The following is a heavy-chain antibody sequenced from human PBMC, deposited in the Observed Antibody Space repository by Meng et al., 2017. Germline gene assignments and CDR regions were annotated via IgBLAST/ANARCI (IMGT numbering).Heavy chain of an antibody. V-gene: IGHV1-18*01. D-gene: IGHD4-11*01. CDR2: ISAYNGNT. CDR3: AQTTVTTYSEYFQH. Sequence: VQVVQSGGGVKKPGASVKVSCKASGYTFTSYGISWVRQAPGQGLEWMGWISAYNGNTNYAQKLQGRVTMTTDTSTSTAYMELRSLRSDDTAVYYCAQTTVTTYSEYFQHWGQGTLVTVSS. J-gene: IGHJ1*01. CDR1: GYTFTSYG.